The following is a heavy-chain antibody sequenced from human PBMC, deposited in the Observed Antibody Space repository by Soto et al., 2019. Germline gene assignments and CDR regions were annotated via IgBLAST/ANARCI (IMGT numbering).Heavy chain of an antibody. V-gene: IGHV1-18*04. CDR3: ARGVDAGMDV. Sequence: ASANVYCKTSCYSLTSYGISWVRQAPGQGLEWMGWISAYNGNTNYAQKLQGRVTMTRDTSIGTAYMELSSLTSEDTAVYYCARGVDAGMDVWGQGTTVTVS. CDR1: CYSLTSYG. J-gene: IGHJ6*02. D-gene: IGHD2-15*01. CDR2: ISAYNGNT.